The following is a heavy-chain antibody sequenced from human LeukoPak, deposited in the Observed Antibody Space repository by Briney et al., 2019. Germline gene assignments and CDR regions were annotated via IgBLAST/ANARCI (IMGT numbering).Heavy chain of an antibody. CDR3: ARDMVWSGYHNWFDP. CDR2: IYYNGST. CDR1: GGSISSYY. J-gene: IGHJ5*02. D-gene: IGHD3-3*01. Sequence: PSETLSLTCTVSGGSISSYYWSWIRQPPGKGLEWIGYIYYNGSTNYNPSLKSRVTISVDTSKNQFSLKLSSVTAADTAVYYCARDMVWSGYHNWFDPWGQGTLVTVSS. V-gene: IGHV4-59*01.